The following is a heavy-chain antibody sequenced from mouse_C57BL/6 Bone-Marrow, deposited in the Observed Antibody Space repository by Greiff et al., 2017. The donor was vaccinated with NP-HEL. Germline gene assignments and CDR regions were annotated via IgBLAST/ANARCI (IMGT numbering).Heavy chain of an antibody. CDR2: IYPGGGYT. V-gene: IGHV1-63*01. CDR3: ARLYYYGSSHYYAMDY. J-gene: IGHJ4*01. D-gene: IGHD1-1*01. CDR1: GYTFTNYW. Sequence: QVQLQQSGAELVRPGTSVKMSCKASGYTFTNYWIGWAKQRPGHGLEWIGDIYPGGGYTNYNEKFKGKATLTADKSSSTAYMQFSSLTSEDSAIYYCARLYYYGSSHYYAMDYWGQGTSVTVSS.